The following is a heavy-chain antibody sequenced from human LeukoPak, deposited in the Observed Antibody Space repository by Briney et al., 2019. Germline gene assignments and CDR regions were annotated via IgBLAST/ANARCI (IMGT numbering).Heavy chain of an antibody. CDR2: IRYDGSNK. V-gene: IGHV3-30*02. D-gene: IGHD4-23*01. CDR3: ARDGFRMTTVVTGPDY. CDR1: GFTFSSYG. J-gene: IGHJ4*02. Sequence: QPGGSLRLSCAASGFTFSSYGMHWVRQAPGKGLEWVAFIRYDGSNKYYADSVKGRFTISRDNAKNSLYLQMNSLRAEDTAVYYCARDGFRMTTVVTGPDYWGQGTLVTVSS.